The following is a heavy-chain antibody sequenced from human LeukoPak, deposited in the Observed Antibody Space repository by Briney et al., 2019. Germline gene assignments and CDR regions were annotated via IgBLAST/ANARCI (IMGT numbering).Heavy chain of an antibody. V-gene: IGHV1-69*02. CDR3: ASRSHKTIVGADTREVGDY. J-gene: IGHJ4*02. CDR1: GGTLRRHT. D-gene: IGHD6-19*01. Sequence: GASVKVSCKASGGTLRRHTITWVRQAPGQGLEWMGRIIPMMGIANYAQKFQGRVTITADTSTDTAHMDLISLRSEDTAVYYCASRSHKTIVGADTREVGDYWGQGTLVTVSS. CDR2: IIPMMGIA.